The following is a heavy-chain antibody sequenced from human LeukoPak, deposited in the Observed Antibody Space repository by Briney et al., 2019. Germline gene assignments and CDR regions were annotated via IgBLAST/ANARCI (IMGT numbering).Heavy chain of an antibody. CDR3: AKWGDYDVLTGYYVSDF. CDR1: RFIFSNYA. D-gene: IGHD3-9*01. J-gene: IGHJ4*02. V-gene: IGHV3-23*01. CDR2: ISVRSDNT. Sequence: PGGSLRLSCAASRFIFSNYAMYWVRQAPGKGLEWVSAISVRSDNTYYADSVKGRFTLSRDSSENTLYLQMNSLRADDTAVYYCAKWGDYDVLTGYYVSDFWGQGTLVTVSS.